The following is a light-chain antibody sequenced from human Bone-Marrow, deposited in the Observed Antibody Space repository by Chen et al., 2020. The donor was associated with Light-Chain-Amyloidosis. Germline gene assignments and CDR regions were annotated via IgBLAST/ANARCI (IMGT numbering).Light chain of an antibody. CDR2: GAS. CDR1: QSISARS. J-gene: IGKJ2*01. CDR3: QHYGSSPVHT. V-gene: IGKV3-20*01. Sequence: EGVLTQSPGTLSLLPGERATLSCRASQSISARSLAWYQQRPGQAPSLLISGASNRATGVPDRFRGSGSGTDFTLTVSRLEPEDFAVYYCQHYGSSPVHTFGQGTKLEI.